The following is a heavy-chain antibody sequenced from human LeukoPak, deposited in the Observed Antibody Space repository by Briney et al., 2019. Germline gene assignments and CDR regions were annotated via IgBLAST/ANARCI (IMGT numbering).Heavy chain of an antibody. CDR2: IYYGGST. V-gene: IGHV4-59*01. D-gene: IGHD3-16*01. J-gene: IGHJ4*02. Sequence: SETLSLTCTVSGGSIITYYWSWIRQSPGKGLEWIGYIYYGGSTNYNPSLKSRVTISVDTSQNQFSLRLPSVTAADTAVYYCARDRGSLGGFDYWGQGTLVTVSS. CDR3: ARDRGSLGGFDY. CDR1: GGSIITYY.